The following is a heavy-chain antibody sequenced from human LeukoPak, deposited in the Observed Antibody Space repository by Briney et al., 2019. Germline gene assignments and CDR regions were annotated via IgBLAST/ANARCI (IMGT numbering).Heavy chain of an antibody. V-gene: IGHV1-2*02. Sequence: ASVKVSCKASGGTFSSYAISWVRQAPGQGLEWMGWINPNSGGTNYAQKFQGRVTMTRDTSISTAYMELSRLRSDDTAVYYCARVIVATRGAFDIWGQGTMVTVSS. J-gene: IGHJ3*02. D-gene: IGHD5-12*01. CDR1: GGTFSSYA. CDR2: INPNSGGT. CDR3: ARVIVATRGAFDI.